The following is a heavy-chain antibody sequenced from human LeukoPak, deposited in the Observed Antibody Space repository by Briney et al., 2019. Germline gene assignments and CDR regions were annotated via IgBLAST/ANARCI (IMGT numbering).Heavy chain of an antibody. D-gene: IGHD6-19*01. CDR2: ISGSGGST. J-gene: IGHJ6*03. Sequence: PGGSLRLSCAASGFTFSSYGMSWVRQAPGKGLEWVSAISGSGGSTYYADSVKGRFTISRDNSKNTLYLQMNSLRAEDTAVYYCAKDDEYSSGWYNYYYYMDVWGKGTTVTISS. CDR1: GFTFSSYG. V-gene: IGHV3-23*01. CDR3: AKDDEYSSGWYNYYYYMDV.